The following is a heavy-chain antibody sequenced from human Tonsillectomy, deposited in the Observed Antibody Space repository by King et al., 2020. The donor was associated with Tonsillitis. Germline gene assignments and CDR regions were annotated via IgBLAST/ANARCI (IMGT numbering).Heavy chain of an antibody. CDR1: GYSFTGYY. V-gene: IGHV1-46*01. CDR3: ATASGQEWLSLIDF. Sequence: VQLVESGTEVKKPGASVKVSCKASGYSFTGYYMHWVRQAPGQGLEWKGIINPSGDSTTYAQRFQGRVTMTRDTSTGTVYMELSSLRSEDTAVYFCATASGQEWLSLIDFWGQGTLVTVSS. J-gene: IGHJ4*02. D-gene: IGHD3-3*01. CDR2: INPSGDST.